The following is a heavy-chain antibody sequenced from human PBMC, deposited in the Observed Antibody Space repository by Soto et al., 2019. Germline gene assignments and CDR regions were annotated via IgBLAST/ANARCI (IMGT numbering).Heavy chain of an antibody. Sequence: EVQLVESGGGLVKPGGSLRLSCAASGFTFSSFNMDWVRQAPGKGLEWVSAISITGNYKYYADSLKGRFTISRDNAQNLLFLQMDSLRPEDTAVYYCASRRLGYCTGGTCREFWGQGTLVTVTS. D-gene: IGHD2-15*01. J-gene: IGHJ4*02. V-gene: IGHV3-21*01. CDR3: ASRRLGYCTGGTCREF. CDR1: GFTFSSFN. CDR2: ISITGNYK.